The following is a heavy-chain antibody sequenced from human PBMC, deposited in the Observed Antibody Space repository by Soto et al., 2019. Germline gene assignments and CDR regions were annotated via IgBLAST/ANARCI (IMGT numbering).Heavy chain of an antibody. CDR3: AKGSDIVVVVAANFFDY. CDR1: GFTFSSYA. Sequence: GGSLRLSCAASGFTFSSYAMSWVRQAPGKGLEWVSAISGSGGSTYYADSVKGRFTISRDNSKNTLYLQMNSLRAEDTAVYYCAKGSDIVVVVAANFFDYWGQGTLVTVSS. CDR2: ISGSGGST. V-gene: IGHV3-23*01. D-gene: IGHD2-15*01. J-gene: IGHJ4*02.